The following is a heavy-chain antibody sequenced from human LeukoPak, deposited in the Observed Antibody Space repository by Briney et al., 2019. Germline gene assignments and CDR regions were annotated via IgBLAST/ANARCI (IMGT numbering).Heavy chain of an antibody. CDR3: ARVFRGVVTPTYAFDI. D-gene: IGHD4-23*01. CDR1: GFTVSSNY. CDR2: IYSGGST. V-gene: IGHV3-53*01. J-gene: IGHJ3*02. Sequence: GGSLRLSCVASGFTVSSNYMSWVRQAPGKGLEWVSVIYSGGSTYYADSVKGRFTISRDNSKNTLYLQMNSLRVEDTAVYYCARVFRGVVTPTYAFDIWGQGTMVTVSS.